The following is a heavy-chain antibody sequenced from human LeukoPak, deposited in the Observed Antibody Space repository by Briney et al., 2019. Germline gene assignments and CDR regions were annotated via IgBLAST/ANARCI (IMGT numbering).Heavy chain of an antibody. CDR3: ARHFPDSSGGDY. D-gene: IGHD6-19*01. CDR1: GYRFTSYW. Sequence: GESLDIPRQVSGYRFTSYWIGWVRQMPGKGLGWMVIIFPDDSDTRYSPSFQGQVTISADKSISTAYLQWSSLKASDTAMYYCARHFPDSSGGDYWGQGTLVTVSS. CDR2: IFPDDSDT. J-gene: IGHJ4*02. V-gene: IGHV5-51*01.